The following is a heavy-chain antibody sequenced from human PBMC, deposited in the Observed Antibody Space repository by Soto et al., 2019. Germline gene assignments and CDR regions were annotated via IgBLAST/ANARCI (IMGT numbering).Heavy chain of an antibody. D-gene: IGHD3-22*01. CDR2: IYWDDDK. V-gene: IGHV2-5*02. J-gene: IGHJ4*02. Sequence: QITLKESGPTLVKPTQTLTLTCTFSGFSLSTSGVGVGWIRQPPGKALEWLALIYWDDDKRYSPSLKSRLTITKDTSKNQVVLTMTNMDPVDTATYYCAHSGPLLRYYDTPTHYYFDYWGQATLVTVSS. CDR3: AHSGPLLRYYDTPTHYYFDY. CDR1: GFSLSTSGVG.